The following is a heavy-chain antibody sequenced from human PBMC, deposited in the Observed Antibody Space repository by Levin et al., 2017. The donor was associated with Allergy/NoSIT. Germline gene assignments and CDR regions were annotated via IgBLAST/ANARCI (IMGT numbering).Heavy chain of an antibody. CDR3: ARVVGAPYWYFDL. J-gene: IGHJ2*01. V-gene: IGHV3-33*01. D-gene: IGHD1-26*01. Sequence: GGSLRLSCAASGFTFRNYGMHWVRQAPGKGLEWVAVIWYDGSNKYYGDSVKGRFTISRDNSKNTLYLQMNSLRAEDTAVYYCARVVGAPYWYFDLWGRGTLVTVSS. CDR2: IWYDGSNK. CDR1: GFTFRNYG.